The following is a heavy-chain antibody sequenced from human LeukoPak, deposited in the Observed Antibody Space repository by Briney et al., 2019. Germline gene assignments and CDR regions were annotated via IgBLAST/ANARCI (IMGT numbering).Heavy chain of an antibody. CDR1: GGSISSYY. CDR3: ASLTTVAQGYFDS. D-gene: IGHD4-23*01. Sequence: PSETLSLTCTVSGGSISSYYWSWIRQPPGKGLEWIGYIYYSGRTNYNPSLKSRLTISVDASKNQFSLKLNSVTATDTAVYYCASLTTVAQGYFDSWGQGTLVTVSS. V-gene: IGHV4-59*08. J-gene: IGHJ4*02. CDR2: IYYSGRT.